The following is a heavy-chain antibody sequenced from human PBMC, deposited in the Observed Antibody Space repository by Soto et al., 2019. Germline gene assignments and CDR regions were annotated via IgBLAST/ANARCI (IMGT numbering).Heavy chain of an antibody. CDR2: ISAYNGNT. J-gene: IGHJ4*02. CDR1: GYTFTSYG. CDR3: ARDGVLRFLVSQMAYDY. Sequence: QVPLVQSGAEVKKPGASVKVSCQASGYTFTSYGISWVRQAPGQGLEWMGWISAYNGNTNYAQKLQGRVTMTTDTSTRTAYMELRSLRSDDTAVYYCARDGVLRFLVSQMAYDYWGQGTLVTVSS. D-gene: IGHD3-3*01. V-gene: IGHV1-18*01.